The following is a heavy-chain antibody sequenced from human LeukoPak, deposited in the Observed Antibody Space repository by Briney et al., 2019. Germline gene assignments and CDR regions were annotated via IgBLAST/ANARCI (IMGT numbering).Heavy chain of an antibody. D-gene: IGHD6-25*01. V-gene: IGHV3-21*01. CDR2: ISSSSSYI. J-gene: IGHJ4*02. Sequence: GSLILSCAASGFTFSSYSMNWVRQAPGKGLEWVSSISSSSSYIYYADSVKGRFTISRDNAKNSLYLQMNSLRAEDTAVYYCASGYSSGHWLGRGYWGQGTLVTVSS. CDR3: ASGYSSGHWLGRGY. CDR1: GFTFSSYS.